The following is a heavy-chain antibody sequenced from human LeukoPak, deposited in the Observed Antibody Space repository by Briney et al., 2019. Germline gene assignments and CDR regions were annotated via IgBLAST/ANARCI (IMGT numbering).Heavy chain of an antibody. D-gene: IGHD4-17*01. V-gene: IGHV3-30*18. CDR1: GFTFGSYG. J-gene: IGHJ4*02. CDR3: AKDGNTVTIFDY. CDR2: VSFDGRTK. Sequence: GGSLRLSCAASGFTFGSYGMHWVRQAPGKGLEWVAVVSFDGRTKYYAGSVKGRFTISRDNSQNTLYLQMNSLRAEDTAVYYCAKDGNTVTIFDYWGRGTLVTVPS.